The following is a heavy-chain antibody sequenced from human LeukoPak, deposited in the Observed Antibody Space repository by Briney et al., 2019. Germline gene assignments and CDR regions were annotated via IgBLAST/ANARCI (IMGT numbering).Heavy chain of an antibody. J-gene: IGHJ4*02. CDR2: INPNSGGT. CDR3: ARAYMTATRHFDS. CDR1: GYTFTGYY. V-gene: IGHV1-2*02. D-gene: IGHD2-21*02. Sequence: ASVKVSCEASGYTFTGYYMHWVRQAPGQGLEWMGWINPNSGGTNYAQKFQGRVTMTRDTPISTAYMELSRLRSDDTAVYYCARAYMTATRHFDSWGQGTLVTVSS.